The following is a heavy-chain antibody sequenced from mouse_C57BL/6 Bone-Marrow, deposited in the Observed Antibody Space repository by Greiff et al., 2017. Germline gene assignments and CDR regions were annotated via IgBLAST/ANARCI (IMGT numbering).Heavy chain of an antibody. V-gene: IGHV1-64*01. CDR1: GYTFTSYW. Sequence: QVQLQQPGAELVKPGASVKLSCKASGYTFTSYWMHWVKQRPGQGLEWIGMIHPNSGSTNYNEKFKSKATLTVDKSSSTAYMQLSSLTSDDSAVYYCARYGWLLRFAYWGQGTLVTVSA. CDR2: IHPNSGST. CDR3: ARYGWLLRFAY. D-gene: IGHD2-3*01. J-gene: IGHJ3*01.